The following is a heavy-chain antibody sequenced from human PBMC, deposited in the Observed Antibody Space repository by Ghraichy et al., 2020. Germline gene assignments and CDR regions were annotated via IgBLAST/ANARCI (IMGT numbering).Heavy chain of an antibody. V-gene: IGHV4-61*02. Sequence: SETLSLTCPVSGGSISSGSYYWSWIRQPAGKGLEWIGRIYTSGSTNYNPSLKSRVTISVDTSKNQFSLKLSSVTAADTAVYYCARDGYEQLRPNYYYYGMDVWGQGTTVTVSS. CDR1: GGSISSGSYY. D-gene: IGHD6-6*01. J-gene: IGHJ6*02. CDR2: IYTSGST. CDR3: ARDGYEQLRPNYYYYGMDV.